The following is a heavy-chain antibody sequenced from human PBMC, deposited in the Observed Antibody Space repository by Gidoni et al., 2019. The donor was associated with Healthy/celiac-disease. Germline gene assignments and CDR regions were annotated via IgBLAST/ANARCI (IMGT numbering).Heavy chain of an antibody. Sequence: EVQLLASGGGLVQPGGSLRLYCAASGFILCSYAMSWVRQAPGKGLEWVAAISGSGGSTYYADSVKGRFTISRDNSKNTLYLQMNSLRAEDTAVYYCAKCSGYLESPRDAFDIWGQGTMVTVSS. CDR2: ISGSGGST. CDR1: GFILCSYA. CDR3: AKCSGYLESPRDAFDI. V-gene: IGHV3-23*01. D-gene: IGHD3-22*01. J-gene: IGHJ3*02.